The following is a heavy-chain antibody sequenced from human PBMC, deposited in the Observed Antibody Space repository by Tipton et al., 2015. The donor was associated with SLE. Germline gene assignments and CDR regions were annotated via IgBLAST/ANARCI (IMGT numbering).Heavy chain of an antibody. J-gene: IGHJ3*02. CDR1: GFAFSTHW. CDR2: VSSDATTT. V-gene: IGHV3-74*01. Sequence: SLRLSCVASGFAFSTHWIHWVRQAPGKGLVWVSSVSSDATTTTYADSVKGRFTTSRDNAKNTVYLQMSSLRAEDTAVYYCARRGLAYYYGSGRALDIWGQGTMVTVSS. CDR3: ARRGLAYYYGSGRALDI. D-gene: IGHD3-10*01.